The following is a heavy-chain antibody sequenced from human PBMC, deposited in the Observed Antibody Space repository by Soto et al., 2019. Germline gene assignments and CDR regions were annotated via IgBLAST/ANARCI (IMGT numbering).Heavy chain of an antibody. CDR1: GFTFSNYA. CDR3: AKALVGEVGATDY. V-gene: IGHV3-23*01. D-gene: IGHD1-26*01. Sequence: QPGGSLRLSCTASGFTFSNYAMSWVRQAPGKGLEWVSAITRTDSTYYADYVKGRFTISRDNSRNTLYLQMNSLGAEDAALYYCAKALVGEVGATDYWGQGTLVTVSS. J-gene: IGHJ4*02. CDR2: ITRTDST.